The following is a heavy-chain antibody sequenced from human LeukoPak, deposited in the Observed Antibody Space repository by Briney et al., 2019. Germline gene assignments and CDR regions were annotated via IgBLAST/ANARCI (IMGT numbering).Heavy chain of an antibody. D-gene: IGHD3-3*01. Sequence: GGSLRLSCAASGFTFSSYSMNWARQAPGKGLEWVSSISSSSSYIYYADSVKGRFTISRDNAKNSLYLQMNSLRAEDTAVYYCARDLHDDYGDYWGQGTLVTVSS. V-gene: IGHV3-21*01. J-gene: IGHJ4*02. CDR1: GFTFSSYS. CDR2: ISSSSSYI. CDR3: ARDLHDDYGDY.